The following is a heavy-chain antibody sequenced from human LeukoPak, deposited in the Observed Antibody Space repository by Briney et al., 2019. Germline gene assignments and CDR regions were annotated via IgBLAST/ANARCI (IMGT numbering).Heavy chain of an antibody. CDR2: IRSKAYGGTT. V-gene: IGHV3-49*04. Sequence: GGSLRLSCTASGFTFGDYAMSWVRQATGRGVEWVSFIRSKAYGGTTEYAASVKGRFTISRDGSKSIASLQMNSLKTEDTAVYYCTRYTYYYDSSGYYPDAFDIWGQGTMVTVSS. D-gene: IGHD3-22*01. J-gene: IGHJ3*02. CDR3: TRYTYYYDSSGYYPDAFDI. CDR1: GFTFGDYA.